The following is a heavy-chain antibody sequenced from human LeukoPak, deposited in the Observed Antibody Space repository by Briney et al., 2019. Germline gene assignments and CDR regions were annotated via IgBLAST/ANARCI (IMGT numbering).Heavy chain of an antibody. D-gene: IGHD3-9*01. J-gene: IGHJ4*02. CDR3: ARGVLRYFLDY. Sequence: NPSETLSLTCTVSGGSISSYYWSWIRQPPGKGLEWIGYIYYSGSTNYNPSLKSRVTISVDTSKNQFSLKLSSVTAADTAVYYCARGVLRYFLDYWGQGTLVTVSS. CDR2: IYYSGST. V-gene: IGHV4-59*01. CDR1: GGSISSYY.